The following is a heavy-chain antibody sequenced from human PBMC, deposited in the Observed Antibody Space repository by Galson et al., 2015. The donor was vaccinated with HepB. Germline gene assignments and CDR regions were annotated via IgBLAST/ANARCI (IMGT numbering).Heavy chain of an antibody. D-gene: IGHD7-27*01. CDR3: ARKWGRTGDGFDY. CDR1: GYTFTGYY. Sequence: SVKVSCKASGYTFTGYYMHWVRQAPGQGLEWMGRINPNSGGTNYAQKFQGRVTMTRDTSISTAYMELSRLRSDDTAVYYCARKWGRTGDGFDYWGQGTLVTVSS. V-gene: IGHV1-2*06. CDR2: INPNSGGT. J-gene: IGHJ4*02.